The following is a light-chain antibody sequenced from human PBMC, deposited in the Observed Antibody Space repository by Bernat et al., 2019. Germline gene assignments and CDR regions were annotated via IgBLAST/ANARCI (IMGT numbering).Light chain of an antibody. J-gene: IGKJ2*01. V-gene: IGKV3-20*01. CDR3: QVYGNSPPAYT. CDR2: ATS. CDR1: QSVSSSY. Sequence: EIVLTQSPGTLSLSPGETATLSCRASQSVSSSYLAWYQQKPGQAPRLLMYATSSRATGIPDRFSGSVSGTDFTLTISRLEPEDVAVYYCQVYGNSPPAYTFGQGTKLEIQ.